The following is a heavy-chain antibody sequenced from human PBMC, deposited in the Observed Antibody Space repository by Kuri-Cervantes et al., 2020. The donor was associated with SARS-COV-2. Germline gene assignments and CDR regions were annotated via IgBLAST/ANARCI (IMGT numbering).Heavy chain of an antibody. CDR3: ARDGDYSNYGMYYFDY. D-gene: IGHD4-11*01. J-gene: IGHJ4*02. Sequence: ASVKVSCKASGYTFTSCYMHWVRQAPGQGLKWMGIINPSGGSTSYAQKFQGRVTMTRDTSTSTVYMELSSLRSEDTAVYYCARDGDYSNYGMYYFDYWGQGTLVTVSS. V-gene: IGHV1-46*01. CDR2: INPSGGST. CDR1: GYTFTSCY.